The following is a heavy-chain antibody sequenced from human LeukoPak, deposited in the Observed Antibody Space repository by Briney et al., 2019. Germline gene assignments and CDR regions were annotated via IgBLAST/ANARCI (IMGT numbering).Heavy chain of an antibody. J-gene: IGHJ4*02. Sequence: GGSLRLSCAASGFTFSSYAMHWVRQAPGKGLEWVSAISGSGGSTYYADSVKGRFTISRDNSKNTLYLQMNSLRAEDTAVYYCAKDWSYSSSSRFDYWGQGTLVTVSS. CDR3: AKDWSYSSSSRFDY. CDR1: GFTFSSYA. D-gene: IGHD6-6*01. CDR2: ISGSGGST. V-gene: IGHV3-23*01.